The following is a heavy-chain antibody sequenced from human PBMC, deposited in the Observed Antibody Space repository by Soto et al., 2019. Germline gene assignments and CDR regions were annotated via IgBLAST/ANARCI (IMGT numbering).Heavy chain of an antibody. D-gene: IGHD5-18*01. CDR2: VFSSGSA. V-gene: IGHV4-28*01. CDR3: ATKPNSLYYFDF. Sequence: QVRLQESGPGLVKPSDTLSLTCGVSGSSMSSNYWWAWIRQTTGKGMEWIGYVFSSGSAYYNPSLQSRVTMSVDTSNNQFSLRLNSVTAVDTAVYYCATKPNSLYYFDFWGQGTLVTVSS. J-gene: IGHJ4*02. CDR1: GSSMSSNYW.